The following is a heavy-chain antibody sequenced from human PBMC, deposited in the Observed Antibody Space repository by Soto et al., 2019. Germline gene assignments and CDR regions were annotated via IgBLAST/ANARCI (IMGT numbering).Heavy chain of an antibody. D-gene: IGHD3-16*01. V-gene: IGHV1-18*04. CDR2: INPYNANT. CDR3: ARDRVEGIWGDAFDI. J-gene: IGHJ3*02. Sequence: QVPLVQSGAEMKKPGASVKVSCKTSGYTFTNHGINWVRQATGEGLEWMGWINPYNANTNYAQKLQGRVTMTTDTSTRTAYMDLRRQTSDDTDVYYWARDRVEGIWGDAFDIWCKGTMVTL. CDR1: GYTFTNHG.